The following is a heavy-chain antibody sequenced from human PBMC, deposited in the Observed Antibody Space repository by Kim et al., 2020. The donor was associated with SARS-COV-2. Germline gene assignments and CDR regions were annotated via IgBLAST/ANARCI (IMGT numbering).Heavy chain of an antibody. J-gene: IGHJ4*02. Sequence: PSLRSRVTISADPSQNQFPPKLSSVTAADTVVYYCARHGSEGVTIYYFDCWGQGTLVTVSS. D-gene: IGHD4-17*01. V-gene: IGHV4-39*01. CDR3: ARHGSEGVTIYYFDC.